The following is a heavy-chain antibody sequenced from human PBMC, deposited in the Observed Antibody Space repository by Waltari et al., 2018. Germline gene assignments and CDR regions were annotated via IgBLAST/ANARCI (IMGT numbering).Heavy chain of an antibody. Sequence: QLHLQQWGAGLLRPSETLSLTCGVDGGSFTGHYWCWIRQTPGKGLEWIGEGNQRGHTNYNPSLTSRVTISVDTSKSQFFLTLISVTAADTAVYYCARGRGWEDLVAGDYYYGMDVWGQGTTVTVSS. D-gene: IGHD6-19*01. J-gene: IGHJ6*02. V-gene: IGHV4-34*01. CDR2: GNQRGHT. CDR1: GGSFTGHY. CDR3: ARGRGWEDLVAGDYYYGMDV.